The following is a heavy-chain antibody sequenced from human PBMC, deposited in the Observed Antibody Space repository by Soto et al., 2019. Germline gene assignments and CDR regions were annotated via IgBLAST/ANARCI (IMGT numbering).Heavy chain of an antibody. CDR3: AVANYYDSSGYYSPGGY. D-gene: IGHD3-22*01. J-gene: IGHJ4*02. V-gene: IGHV3-23*01. CDR1: GFTFSNYA. Sequence: EVQLLESGGGLVQPGGSLRLSCAASGFTFSNYAMSWVRQAPGKGLEWVSTISGSGGSTYYADSVKGRFTISRDNSKNTLYLQMNSLRVDDTAVYYCAVANYYDSSGYYSPGGYWGQGTLVTVSS. CDR2: ISGSGGST.